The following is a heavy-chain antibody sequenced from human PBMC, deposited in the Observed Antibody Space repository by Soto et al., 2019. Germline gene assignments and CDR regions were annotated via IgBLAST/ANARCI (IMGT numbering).Heavy chain of an antibody. CDR2: ISSSSSYI. CDR3: ARGLCASSFQH. V-gene: IGHV3-21*01. CDR1: GFTFSSYS. D-gene: IGHD6-6*01. Sequence: EVQLVESGGGLVKPGGSLRLSCAASGFTFSSYSMNWVRQAPGKGLEWVSSISSSSSYIYYADSVKGRFTISRDNAKNSLYPQFHRLRAEDGAVYYFARGLCASSFQHWGQATLATVSS. J-gene: IGHJ1*01.